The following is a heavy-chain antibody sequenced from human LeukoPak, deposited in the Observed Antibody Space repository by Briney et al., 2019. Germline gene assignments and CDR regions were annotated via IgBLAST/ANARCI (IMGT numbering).Heavy chain of an antibody. D-gene: IGHD2-15*01. CDR3: NTMFGALVVIPDTTDHEAFDI. V-gene: IGHV3-15*01. CDR2: INRRSDGWTT. Sequence: PGGSLRLSCAASGFTFNNAWMSWVRQAPGKGLEWVGRINRRSDGWTTDYAAPVKGRFTVSRDDSKNTLYLQMNSLKTEDTAVYYCNTMFGALVVIPDTTDHEAFDIWGQGTMVTVSS. CDR1: GFTFNNAW. J-gene: IGHJ3*02.